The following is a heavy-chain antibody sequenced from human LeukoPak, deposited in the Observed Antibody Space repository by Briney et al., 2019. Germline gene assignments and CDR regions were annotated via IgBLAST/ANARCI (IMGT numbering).Heavy chain of an antibody. Sequence: QPGGSLRLSCAASGFTFDDYAMHWVRHAPGKGLEWVSGISRNSGSIVYADSVKVRFTISRDNAKNSLYLQMNSLRAEDTALYYCAKGSQRHFDYWGQGTLVTVSS. CDR3: AKGSQRHFDY. CDR2: ISRNSGSI. V-gene: IGHV3-9*01. CDR1: GFTFDDYA. J-gene: IGHJ4*02. D-gene: IGHD5-24*01.